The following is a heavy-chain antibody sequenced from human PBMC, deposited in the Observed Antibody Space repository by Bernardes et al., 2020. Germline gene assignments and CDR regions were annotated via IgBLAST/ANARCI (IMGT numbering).Heavy chain of an antibody. Sequence: GGSLRLSCAASGFTFSSYSMNWVRQAPGKGLEWVSTISGSGASTYYADSVKGRFTISRDNSKNTLYLQMDSLRAEDTAVYFCAKDPDYWGQGTLVTVSS. J-gene: IGHJ4*02. CDR1: GFTFSSYS. CDR2: ISGSGAST. V-gene: IGHV3-23*01. CDR3: AKDPDY.